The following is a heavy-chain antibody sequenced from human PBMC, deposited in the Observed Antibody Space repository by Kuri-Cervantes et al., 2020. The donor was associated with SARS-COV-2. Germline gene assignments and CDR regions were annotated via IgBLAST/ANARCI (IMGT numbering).Heavy chain of an antibody. CDR3: ARGRVRYSSSWYDYFQH. D-gene: IGHD6-13*01. CDR1: GFTFSSYA. Sequence: ESLKISCAASGFTFSSYAMSWVRQAPGKGLEWIGEINHSGSTNYNPSLKSRVTISVDTSKNQFSLELSSVTAADTAVYYCARGRVRYSSSWYDYFQHWGQGTLVTVSS. V-gene: IGHV4-34*01. CDR2: INHSGST. J-gene: IGHJ1*01.